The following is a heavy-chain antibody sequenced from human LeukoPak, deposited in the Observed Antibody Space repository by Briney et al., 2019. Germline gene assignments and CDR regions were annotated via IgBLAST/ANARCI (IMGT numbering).Heavy chain of an antibody. D-gene: IGHD1-1*01. V-gene: IGHV4-38-2*01. CDR3: ARVFPTGHYYYMDV. CDR1: GYSISSGYY. J-gene: IGHJ6*03. Sequence: SETLSLTCAVSGYSISSGYYWGWIRQPPGKGLEWIGSIYHSGSTYYNPSLKSRVTISVDTSKNQFSLKLSSVTAADTAVYHCARVFPTGHYYYMDVWGKGTTVTVSS. CDR2: IYHSGST.